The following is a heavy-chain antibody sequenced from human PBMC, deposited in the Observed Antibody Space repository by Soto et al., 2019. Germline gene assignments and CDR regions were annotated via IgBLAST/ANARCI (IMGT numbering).Heavy chain of an antibody. CDR1: GYTFASYD. D-gene: IGHD6-19*01. J-gene: IGHJ6*02. CDR2: MNPNSGNT. CDR3: ARGLGLYSSGWYASYYYYGMDV. V-gene: IGHV1-8*01. Sequence: RASVKVSCKASGYTFASYDINWVRQATGQGLEWMGWMNPNSGNTGYAQKFQGRVTMTRNTSISTAYMELSSLRSEDTAVYYCARGLGLYSSGWYASYYYYGMDVWGQGTTVTVSS.